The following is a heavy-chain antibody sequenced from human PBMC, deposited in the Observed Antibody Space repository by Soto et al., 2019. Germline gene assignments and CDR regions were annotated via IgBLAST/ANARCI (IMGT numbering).Heavy chain of an antibody. Sequence: QVQLVESGGGVVQPGRSLRLSCAASGFPFSRYGMHWVRQAPGMGLEWVAVIPYDGLNKDFADSVRGRFSISRDNSKNTVHLQMNSLRPEDTAVHYCARSYDVNVFDYWGQGTLVIVSS. J-gene: IGHJ4*02. CDR3: ARSYDVNVFDY. V-gene: IGHV3-30*14. D-gene: IGHD5-12*01. CDR2: IPYDGLNK. CDR1: GFPFSRYG.